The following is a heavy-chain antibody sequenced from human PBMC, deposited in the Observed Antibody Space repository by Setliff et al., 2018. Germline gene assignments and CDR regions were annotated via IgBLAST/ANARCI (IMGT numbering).Heavy chain of an antibody. CDR2: IFPTGTT. Sequence: SETLSLTCTVSGDSITSGSVYWSWIRQPAGKGLEWIGRIFPTGTTNYNPDLKSRVTMSVDTSKKRFSLMLRSVTAADTAIYYCARLSWDGLRYHGLDVWGQGTTVTVSS. D-gene: IGHD3-10*01. CDR1: GDSITSGSVY. CDR3: ARLSWDGLRYHGLDV. V-gene: IGHV4-61*02. J-gene: IGHJ6*02.